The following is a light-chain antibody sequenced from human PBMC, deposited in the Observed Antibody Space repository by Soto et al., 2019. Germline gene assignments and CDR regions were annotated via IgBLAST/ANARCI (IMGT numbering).Light chain of an antibody. CDR2: GAS. CDR1: QSVSSN. V-gene: IGKV3-15*01. Sequence: EVVVTQSPATLSVSPGERATLSCRASQSVSSNLAWYQQKPGQAPRLLIYGASTRATGIPARFSGSGSGTEFTLTISSLQSEDFAVYYCQQYGSSRTFGQGTRLEIK. CDR3: QQYGSSRT. J-gene: IGKJ5*01.